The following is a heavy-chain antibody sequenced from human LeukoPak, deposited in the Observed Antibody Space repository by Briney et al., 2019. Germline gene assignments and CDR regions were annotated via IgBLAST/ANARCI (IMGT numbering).Heavy chain of an antibody. Sequence: GGSLRLSCAASGFTFSSYSMNWVRQAPGKGLEWVSSISSTGTYIYYADSVEGRFTISRDNAKNMVYLQMNSLRDDDTAIYYCTRAITYFYGSVTYDWFDSRGQGTRVTVSS. CDR2: ISSTGTYI. J-gene: IGHJ5*01. CDR1: GFTFSSYS. D-gene: IGHD3-10*01. CDR3: TRAITYFYGSVTYDWFDS. V-gene: IGHV3-21*06.